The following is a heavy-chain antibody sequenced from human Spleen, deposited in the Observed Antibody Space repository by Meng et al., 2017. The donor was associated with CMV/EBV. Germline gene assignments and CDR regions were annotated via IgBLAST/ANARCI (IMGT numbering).Heavy chain of an antibody. V-gene: IGHV3-21*01. CDR3: ARQYYDSSGYLINDYYYYGMDV. J-gene: IGHJ6*02. D-gene: IGHD3-22*01. CDR1: GFTFSSYS. CDR2: ISSSSSYI. Sequence: GGSLRLSCAASGFTFSSYSMNWVRQAPGKGLEWVSSISSSSSYIYYADSVKGRFTISRDNAKNSLYLQMNSLRAEDTAVYYCARQYYDSSGYLINDYYYYGMDVWGQGTTVTVSS.